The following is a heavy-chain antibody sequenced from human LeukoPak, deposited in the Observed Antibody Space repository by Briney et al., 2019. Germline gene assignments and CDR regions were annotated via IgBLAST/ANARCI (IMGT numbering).Heavy chain of an antibody. CDR2: VSGSDAST. CDR3: AGVDWSV. J-gene: IGHJ4*02. V-gene: IGHV3-23*01. CDR1: GFTFSSYA. D-gene: IGHD3-9*01. Sequence: GGSLRLSCAASGFTFSSYAISWVRQAPGKGLEWVSTVSGSDASTYYADSVKGRFTISRDNSKNTLYLQMNSLRAEDTAVYYCAGVDWSVWGQGTLVTVSS.